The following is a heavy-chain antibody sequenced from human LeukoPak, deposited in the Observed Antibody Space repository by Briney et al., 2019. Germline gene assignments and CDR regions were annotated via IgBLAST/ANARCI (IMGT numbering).Heavy chain of an antibody. CDR3: ARRYIAAADPFDY. CDR2: INPNSGGT. D-gene: IGHD6-13*01. V-gene: IGHV1-2*02. J-gene: IGHJ4*02. Sequence: ASVKVSCKASGYTFTGYYMQWVRQAPGQGLEWMGWINPNSGGTKYAQKFQGRVTMTRDTSISTAYMELSRLRSDDAAVYYCARRYIAAADPFDYWGQGTLVTVSS. CDR1: GYTFTGYY.